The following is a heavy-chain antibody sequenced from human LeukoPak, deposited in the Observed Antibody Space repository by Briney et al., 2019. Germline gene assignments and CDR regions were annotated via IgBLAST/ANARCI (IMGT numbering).Heavy chain of an antibody. V-gene: IGHV3-74*01. D-gene: IGHD2-15*01. J-gene: IGHJ4*02. CDR2: INTDGSST. CDR3: ARAPVTSCRGAFCYPFDI. CDR1: GFTLSSYW. Sequence: GGSLRLSCSASGFTLSSYWMHWVRQAPGKGLVWVSRINTDGSSTNYADSVKGRFTVSRDNAKNTLYLQMNSLRADDAAVYYCARAPVTSCRGAFCYPFDIWGQGTLVTVSS.